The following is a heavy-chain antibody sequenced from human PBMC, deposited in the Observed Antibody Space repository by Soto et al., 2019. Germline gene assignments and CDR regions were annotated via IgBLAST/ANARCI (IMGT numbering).Heavy chain of an antibody. Sequence: SETLSLTCTVSGGSISSYYWSWIRQPPGKGLEWIGYIYYSGSTNYNPSLKSRVTISVDTSKNQFSLKLSSVTAADTAVYYCARATYSNDVSRSWYYYYYMDVWGKGTTVTVSS. V-gene: IGHV4-59*12. J-gene: IGHJ6*03. D-gene: IGHD4-4*01. CDR3: ARATYSNDVSRSWYYYYYMDV. CDR2: IYYSGST. CDR1: GGSISSYY.